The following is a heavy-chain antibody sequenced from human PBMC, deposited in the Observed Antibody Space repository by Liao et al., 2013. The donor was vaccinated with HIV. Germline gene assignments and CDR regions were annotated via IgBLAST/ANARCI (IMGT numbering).Heavy chain of an antibody. CDR1: GGSMGSYY. D-gene: IGHD2/OR15-2a*01. V-gene: IGHV4-59*01. CDR2: IFHSGST. Sequence: QVLLQESGPGLVKPSETLSLNCTVSGGSMGSYYWNWIRQPPGKRPEWIGNIFHSGSTNYKPSLKNRVTISLDTSKNQFFLKLRSVTAADTAVYFCAREAFHYDGLDIWGPGT. J-gene: IGHJ3*02. CDR3: AREAFHYDGLDI.